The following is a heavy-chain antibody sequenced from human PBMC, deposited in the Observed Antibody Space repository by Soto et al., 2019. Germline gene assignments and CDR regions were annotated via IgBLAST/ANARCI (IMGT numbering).Heavy chain of an antibody. CDR3: AKDKFYDYGLDY. Sequence: QVQLVESGGGVVQPGRSLRLSCAASGFTFSSYGMHCVRQAPGKGLEWVAVISYDGSNKYYADSVKGRFTISRDNSKNTLYLQMNSLRAEDTAVYYCAKDKFYDYGLDYWGQGTLVTVSS. CDR2: ISYDGSNK. V-gene: IGHV3-30*18. CDR1: GFTFSSYG. D-gene: IGHD4-17*01. J-gene: IGHJ4*02.